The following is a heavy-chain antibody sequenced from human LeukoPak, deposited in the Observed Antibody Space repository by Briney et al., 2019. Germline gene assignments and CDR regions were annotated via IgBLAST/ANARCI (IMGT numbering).Heavy chain of an antibody. CDR1: GFTFRDYW. V-gene: IGHV3-7*01. D-gene: IGHD5-18*01. J-gene: IGHJ4*02. CDR2: IKQDGGGK. Sequence: PGGSLRLSCAASGFTFRDYWMTWVRQAPGKGLEWVADIKQDGGGKYYVDSVKGRFTISRDNAKNSLYLQMDSLRAEDTAVYYCVRAGYTYGTLYFWGQGTLVTVSS. CDR3: VRAGYTYGTLYF.